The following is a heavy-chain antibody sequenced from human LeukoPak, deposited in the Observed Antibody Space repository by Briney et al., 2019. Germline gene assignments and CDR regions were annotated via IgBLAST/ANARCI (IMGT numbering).Heavy chain of an antibody. Sequence: GGSLRLSCAASGFTFSSNAMTWVRQAPGKGLEWISGISGSGGSTYYADSVKGRFTISRGNSKNTLYLQMNSLRAEDTAVYYCAKIWGSYEYFDYWGQGTLVTVSS. D-gene: IGHD1-26*01. CDR3: AKIWGSYEYFDY. V-gene: IGHV3-23*01. CDR1: GFTFSSNA. J-gene: IGHJ4*02. CDR2: ISGSGGST.